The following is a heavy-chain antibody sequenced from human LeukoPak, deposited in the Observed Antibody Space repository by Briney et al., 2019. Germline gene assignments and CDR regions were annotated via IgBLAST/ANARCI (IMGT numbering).Heavy chain of an antibody. D-gene: IGHD1-20*01. CDR1: GYTFTGYY. V-gene: IGHV1-2*02. CDR2: INPNSGVT. Sequence: ASVRLSCKASGYTFTGYYMHWVRQPPGQGLEGMGWINPNSGVTNYAQKFKGRVTMTRDTSISTAYMELSRLTSDDTAVFYCARSLKTNNWKPPDYWGQGTLVTVSS. J-gene: IGHJ4*02. CDR3: ARSLKTNNWKPPDY.